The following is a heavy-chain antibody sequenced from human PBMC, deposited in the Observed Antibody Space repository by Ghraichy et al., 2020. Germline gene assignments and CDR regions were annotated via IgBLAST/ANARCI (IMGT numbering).Heavy chain of an antibody. Sequence: GGSLRLSCAASGFTFSNYSMNWVRQAPGKGLEWISYIAPVISPTYYADSVKGRFTISRDNAKKSLYLQMNSLRDGDTAVYYCGRQGGAGEIDYWGQGALVTVSS. D-gene: IGHD3-16*01. CDR1: GFTFSNYS. CDR2: IAPVISPT. CDR3: GRQGGAGEIDY. V-gene: IGHV3-48*02. J-gene: IGHJ4*02.